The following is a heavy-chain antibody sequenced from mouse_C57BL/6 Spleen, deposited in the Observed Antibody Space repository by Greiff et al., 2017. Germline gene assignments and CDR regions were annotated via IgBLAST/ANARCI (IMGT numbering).Heavy chain of an antibody. J-gene: IGHJ2*01. D-gene: IGHD2-1*01. CDR3: AREGYGNYFDY. CDR1: GYAFSSYW. Sequence: QVHVKQSGAELVKPGASVKISCKASGYAFSSYWMNWVKQRPGKGLEWIGQIYPGDGDTNYNGKFKGKATLTADKSSSTAYMQLSSLTSEDSAVYFCAREGYGNYFDYWGQGTTLTVSS. CDR2: IYPGDGDT. V-gene: IGHV1-80*01.